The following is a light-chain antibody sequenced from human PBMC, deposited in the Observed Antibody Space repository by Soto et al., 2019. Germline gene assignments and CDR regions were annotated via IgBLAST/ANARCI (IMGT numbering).Light chain of an antibody. CDR2: AAS. CDR1: QKITTY. J-gene: IGKJ4*01. CDR3: QQNYDAPHT. V-gene: IGKV1-27*01. Sequence: DIQMTQSPSSLSASVGDRVTITCRAGQKITTYLDWYQLKPGKVPKLLISAASTLQSGVPSRFSGSGSGTDFTLTISSLQPEDVATYFCQQNYDAPHTFGGGTKVEIK.